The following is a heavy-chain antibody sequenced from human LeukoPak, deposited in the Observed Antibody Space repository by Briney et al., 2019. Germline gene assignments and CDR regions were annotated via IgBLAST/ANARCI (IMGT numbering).Heavy chain of an antibody. D-gene: IGHD3-3*01. V-gene: IGHV3-30*02. CDR1: GFIFTDYG. CDR2: IRYDGSDK. CDR3: ARAPWSAYNSPHDY. Sequence: GGSLRLSCAASGFIFTDYGMHWVRQAPGKGLEGLTFIRYDGSDKYYADPVKGRFTISRDNSKNTLYLQMNSLRAEDTAVYYCARAPWSAYNSPHDYWGQGTLVTVSS. J-gene: IGHJ4*02.